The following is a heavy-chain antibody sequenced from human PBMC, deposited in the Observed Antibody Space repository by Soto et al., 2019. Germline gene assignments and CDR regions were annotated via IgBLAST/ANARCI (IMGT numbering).Heavy chain of an antibody. V-gene: IGHV1-69*01. D-gene: IGHD6-19*01. CDR1: GGTFSRYG. CDR2: IILMFGPA. Sequence: QVQLVQSGAEVKKPGSSVKVSCKASGGTFSRYGFSWVRQAPGQGPEWMGGIILMFGPAAYAQKFQGRVTITADELTSTVYMELRSLRSEDTAVYYCAGSEEEQWLGADHWGQGTLVSVSS. J-gene: IGHJ4*02. CDR3: AGSEEEQWLGADH.